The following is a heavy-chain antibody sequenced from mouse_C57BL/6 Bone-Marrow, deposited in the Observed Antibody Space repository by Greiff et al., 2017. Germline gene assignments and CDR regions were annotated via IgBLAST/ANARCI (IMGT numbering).Heavy chain of an antibody. J-gene: IGHJ2*01. CDR3: SSFDGNYFDF. CDR2: LDPEVGDT. CDR1: GFNIKDDY. D-gene: IGHD2-3*01. V-gene: IGHV14-4*01. Sequence: VQLQQSGAELVRPGASVKLSCTASGFNIKDDYIHWVKQRPEQGLEWIGWLDPEVGDTEYASKFQGKALITSDTSSNTAYLQLSSLTSEDTAVYYCSSFDGNYFDFWGQGTPLTVAS.